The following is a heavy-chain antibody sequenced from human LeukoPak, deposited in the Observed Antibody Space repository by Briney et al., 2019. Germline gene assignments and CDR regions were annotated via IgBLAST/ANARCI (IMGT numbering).Heavy chain of an antibody. CDR2: IIPIFGTA. J-gene: IGHJ6*02. D-gene: IGHD2-2*01. Sequence: SVKVSCKASGGTFSSYAISWVRQAPGQGLVWMGGIIPIFGTANYAQKFQGRVTITADESTSTAYMELSSLRSEDTAVYYCATPRDPFVVVPAAMGDGYNYGMDVWGQGTTVTVSS. V-gene: IGHV1-69*13. CDR3: ATPRDPFVVVPAAMGDGYNYGMDV. CDR1: GGTFSSYA.